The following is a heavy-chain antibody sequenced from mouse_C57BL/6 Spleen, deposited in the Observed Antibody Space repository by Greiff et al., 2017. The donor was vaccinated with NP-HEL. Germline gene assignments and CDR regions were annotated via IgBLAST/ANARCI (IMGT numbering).Heavy chain of an antibody. CDR1: GYTFTDYY. Sequence: EVQLQQSGPVLVKPGASVKMSCKASGYTFTDYYMNWVKQSHGKSLEWIGVINPYNGGTSYNQKFKGKATLTVDKSSSTAYMGLNSLTSEDSAVYYCARSTTHYGSSVCAMDYWGQGTSVTVSS. D-gene: IGHD1-1*01. CDR3: ARSTTHYGSSVCAMDY. J-gene: IGHJ4*01. V-gene: IGHV1-19*01. CDR2: INPYNGGT.